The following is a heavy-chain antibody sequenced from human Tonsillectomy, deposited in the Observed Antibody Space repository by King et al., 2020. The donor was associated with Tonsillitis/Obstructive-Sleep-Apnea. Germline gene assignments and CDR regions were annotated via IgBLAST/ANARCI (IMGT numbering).Heavy chain of an antibody. Sequence: VQLVESGGGLVKPGGSLRLSCAASGFTFSSHTMNWVRQAPGEGLEWVSSISTSSSYIYYTGSVKGRFTISRDNAENSLYLQMNSLRAEDTAVYYCARFSGYGGNGYYYMDVWGIGTTVTVSS. CDR2: ISTSSSYI. CDR1: GFTFSSHT. CDR3: ARFSGYGGNGYYYMDV. J-gene: IGHJ6*03. V-gene: IGHV3-21*01. D-gene: IGHD4-23*01.